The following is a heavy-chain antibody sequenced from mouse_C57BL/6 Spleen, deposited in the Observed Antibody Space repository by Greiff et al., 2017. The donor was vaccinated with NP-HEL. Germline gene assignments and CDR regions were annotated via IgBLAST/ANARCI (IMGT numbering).Heavy chain of an antibody. V-gene: IGHV5-17*01. CDR2: ISSGSSTI. CDR1: GFTFSDYG. D-gene: IGHD1-1*01. Sequence: EVQVVESGGGLVKPGGSLKLSCAASGFTFSDYGMHWVRQAPEKGLEWVAYISSGSSTIYYADTVKGRFTISRDNAKKTLFLQMTSLRSEDTAMYYCARIYYGSSYDYAMDYWGQGTSVTVSS. J-gene: IGHJ4*01. CDR3: ARIYYGSSYDYAMDY.